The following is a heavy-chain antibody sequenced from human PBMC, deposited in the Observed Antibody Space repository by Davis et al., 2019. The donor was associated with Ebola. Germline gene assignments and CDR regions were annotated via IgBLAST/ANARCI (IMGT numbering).Heavy chain of an antibody. D-gene: IGHD3-3*01. CDR2: INHTGKT. Sequence: MPSETLSLTCAVYGGSFSGHYWNWIRQPPGKGLEWIGEINHTGKTNYNPSLKSRVTISVDTSKNQFSLKLSSVTAADTAVYYCARGDFWSGYGRWGQGTLVTVSS. J-gene: IGHJ4*02. CDR3: ARGDFWSGYGR. V-gene: IGHV4-34*01. CDR1: GGSFSGHY.